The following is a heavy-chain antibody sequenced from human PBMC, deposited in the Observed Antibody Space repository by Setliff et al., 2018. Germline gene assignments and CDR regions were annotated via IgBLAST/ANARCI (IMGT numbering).Heavy chain of an antibody. CDR2: IDRDDDK. J-gene: IGHJ4*02. CDR1: GFSLSTSGMC. CDR3: ARIRLGDYYDSSGYFDY. V-gene: IGHV2-70*11. Sequence: SGPTLVNPTQTLTLTCTFSGFSLSTSGMCVSWIRQPPGKALEWLARIDRDDDKYYSTSLKTRLTISKDTSKNQVVLTMTNVDPVDTATYYCARIRLGDYYDSSGYFDYWGQGTLVTVSS. D-gene: IGHD3-22*01.